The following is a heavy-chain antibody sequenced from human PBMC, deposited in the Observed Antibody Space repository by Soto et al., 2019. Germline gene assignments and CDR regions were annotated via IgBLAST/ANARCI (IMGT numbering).Heavy chain of an antibody. D-gene: IGHD3-22*01. CDR2: INAGKGNT. J-gene: IGHJ4*02. CDR1: GYTFTNYA. V-gene: IGHV1-3*05. Sequence: QVQLVQSGAEEKKPGASVKVSCKASGYTFTNYAIHWVRQAPGQRLEWMGWINAGKGNTKYSQKFQGRVTITRDKPASTAYMELGSLRSEDTAVYYCARDYYYDNSGHYDYWGQGTLVTVSS. CDR3: ARDYYYDNSGHYDY.